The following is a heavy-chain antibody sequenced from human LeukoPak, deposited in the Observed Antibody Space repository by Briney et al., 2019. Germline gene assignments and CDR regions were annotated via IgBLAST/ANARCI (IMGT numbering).Heavy chain of an antibody. Sequence: PGGPLRLSCAVSGLTFSRYAMSWVRQAPGKGLEWVSAISESGSGTYYADSVKGRFTISRDNSKDTLSLQMNSLRAEDTAVYYCAKDIAQGYTFGSIEQDYWGQGTLVTVSS. CDR2: ISESGSGT. CDR1: GLTFSRYA. CDR3: AKDIAQGYTFGSIEQDY. V-gene: IGHV3-23*01. J-gene: IGHJ4*02. D-gene: IGHD5-18*01.